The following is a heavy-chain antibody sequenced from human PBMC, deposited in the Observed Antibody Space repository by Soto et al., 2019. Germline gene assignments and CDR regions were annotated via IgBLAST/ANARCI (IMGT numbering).Heavy chain of an antibody. CDR1: GGTFSSYA. Sequence: SVKVSCKASGGTFSSYAISWVRQAPGQGLEWMGGIIPIFGTANYAQKFQGRVTITADESTSTAYMELSSLRSEDTAVYYCAREPSARNDAFDIWGQGTMVTVSS. CDR3: AREPSARNDAFDI. V-gene: IGHV1-69*13. D-gene: IGHD6-6*01. CDR2: IIPIFGTA. J-gene: IGHJ3*02.